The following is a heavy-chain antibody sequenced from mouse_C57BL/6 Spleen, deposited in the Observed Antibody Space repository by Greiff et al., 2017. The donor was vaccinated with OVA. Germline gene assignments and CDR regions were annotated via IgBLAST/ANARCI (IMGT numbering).Heavy chain of an antibody. CDR1: GYTFTSYW. CDR2: IDPSDSET. V-gene: IGHV1-52*01. D-gene: IGHD1-1*01. Sequence: QVQPQQPGAELVRPGSSVKLSCKASGYTFTSYWMHWVKQRPIQGLEWIGNIDPSDSETHYNQKFKDKATLTVDKSSSTAYMQLSSLTSEDSAVYYCARGGAYYYGSSPYAMDYWGQGTSVTVSS. CDR3: ARGGAYYYGSSPYAMDY. J-gene: IGHJ4*01.